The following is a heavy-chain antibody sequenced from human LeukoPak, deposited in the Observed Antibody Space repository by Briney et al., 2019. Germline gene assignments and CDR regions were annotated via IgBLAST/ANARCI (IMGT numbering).Heavy chain of an antibody. Sequence: PSETLSLTCAVYGGSFSGYYWSWIRQPPGKGLEWIGEINHSGSTNYNPSLKSRVTISVDTSKNQFSLKLSSVTAADTAVYYCARDSVVVPSSGMDVWGQGTTVTVSS. D-gene: IGHD2-2*01. CDR1: GGSFSGYY. CDR3: ARDSVVVPSSGMDV. CDR2: INHSGST. V-gene: IGHV4-34*09. J-gene: IGHJ6*02.